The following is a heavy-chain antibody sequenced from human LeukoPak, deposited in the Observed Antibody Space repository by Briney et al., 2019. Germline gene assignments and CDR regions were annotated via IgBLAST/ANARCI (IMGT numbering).Heavy chain of an antibody. CDR1: GGSISSSYW. V-gene: IGHV4-4*02. J-gene: IGHJ4*02. CDR2: IYHSGST. D-gene: IGHD3/OR15-3a*01. Sequence: PSETLSLTCAVSGGSISSSYWWTWVRQPPGKGLEWIGEIYHSGSTNYNPSLKCRLSMSLDKSRNQFSLKLTSVTAADTAVYYCGRGYWTGYHHLDFWGQGTLVTVSS. CDR3: GRGYWTGYHHLDF.